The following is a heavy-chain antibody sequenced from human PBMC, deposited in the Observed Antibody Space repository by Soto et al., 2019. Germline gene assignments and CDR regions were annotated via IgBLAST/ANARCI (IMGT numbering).Heavy chain of an antibody. CDR3: ARGGYVSSGYYFRLDY. V-gene: IGHV4-4*02. CDR1: GDSMRSNNW. D-gene: IGHD3-22*01. Sequence: QVQLQESGPGLVKPSGTLSLTCAVSGDSMRSNNWWSWVRQPPGKGLEWIGAIYHSGTTNYNPSLKRRVTISVDKSKKQSSLRLNSVTAADTAFYYCARGGYVSSGYYFRLDYWGQGTLVTVSS. CDR2: IYHSGTT. J-gene: IGHJ4*02.